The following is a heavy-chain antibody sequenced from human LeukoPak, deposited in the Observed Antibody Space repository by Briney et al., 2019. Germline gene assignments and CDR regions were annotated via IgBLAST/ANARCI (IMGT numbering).Heavy chain of an antibody. V-gene: IGHV3-7*01. CDR3: VTKWELLA. Sequence: GGSLRLSCAASGFTFSDYWMSWVRQAPGKGLGWVANIKQDGSEKYYVDSVKGRFTISRDNAKNSLYLQMNSLRAEDTAVYYCVTKWELLAWGQGTLVTVSS. CDR2: IKQDGSEK. CDR1: GFTFSDYW. J-gene: IGHJ5*02. D-gene: IGHD1-26*01.